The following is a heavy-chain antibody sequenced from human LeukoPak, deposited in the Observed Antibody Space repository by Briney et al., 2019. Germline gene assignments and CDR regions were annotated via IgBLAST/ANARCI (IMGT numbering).Heavy chain of an antibody. D-gene: IGHD1-26*01. CDR1: GGSLSSSY. CDR2: VYYSGST. J-gene: IGHJ3*02. Sequence: PSETLSLTCSVSGGSLSSSYWSWIRQSPGRGLEWMGCVYYSGSTFYNPSLKRRATISIGMSKTQVSLELSAVTAADTAVYYCARAGEQWEAEVAAFEIWGQGTVVTVSA. CDR3: ARAGEQWEAEVAAFEI. V-gene: IGHV4-59*01.